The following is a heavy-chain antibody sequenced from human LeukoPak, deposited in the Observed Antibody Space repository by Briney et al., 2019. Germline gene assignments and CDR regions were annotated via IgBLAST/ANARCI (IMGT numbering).Heavy chain of an antibody. CDR1: GYTFTSYA. CDR2: INTNTGNP. Sequence: VASVKVSCKASGYTFTSYAMNWVRQAPGQGLEWMGWINTNTGNPTYAQGFTGRFVFSLDTSVSTAYLQISSLKAEDTAVYYCARDPSGGGYDMTDYWGQGTLVTVSS. J-gene: IGHJ4*02. V-gene: IGHV7-4-1*02. D-gene: IGHD3-9*01. CDR3: ARDPSGGGYDMTDY.